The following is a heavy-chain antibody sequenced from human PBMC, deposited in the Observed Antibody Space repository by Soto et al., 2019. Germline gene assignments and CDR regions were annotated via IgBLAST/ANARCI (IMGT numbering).Heavy chain of an antibody. V-gene: IGHV3-21*02. J-gene: IGHJ4*02. Sequence: EVQLVESGGGLVKPGGSLRLSCTASGFTFSSYNTNWVRQAPGKGLEWVSSISSSSNYIYYADSMKGRFTISRDNAKNSLYLQMNSLRAEDTAVYYRARENAYGDPNSFDYWGQGTLVTVSS. CDR3: ARENAYGDPNSFDY. D-gene: IGHD4-17*01. CDR2: ISSSSNYI. CDR1: GFTFSSYN.